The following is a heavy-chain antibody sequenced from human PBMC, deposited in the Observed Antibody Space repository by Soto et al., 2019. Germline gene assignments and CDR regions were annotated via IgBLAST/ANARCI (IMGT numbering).Heavy chain of an antibody. Sequence: VGSLRLSCAASGFTFSSYGMHWVRQAPGKGLEWVAVISYDGSNKYYADSVKGRFTISRDNSKNTLYLQMNSLRAEDTAVYYCAKDLSSSFDYWGQGTLVTVSS. CDR2: ISYDGSNK. V-gene: IGHV3-30*18. D-gene: IGHD2-2*01. CDR3: AKDLSSSFDY. J-gene: IGHJ4*02. CDR1: GFTFSSYG.